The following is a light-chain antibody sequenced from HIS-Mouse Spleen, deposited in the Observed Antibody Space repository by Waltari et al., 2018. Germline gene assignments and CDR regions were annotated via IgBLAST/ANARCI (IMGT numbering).Light chain of an antibody. CDR3: QQYNNWPPWT. Sequence: EIVMTQSPATLSVSPGERATLSCRASQSVSSNLAWDQQKPGQAPRLLIYGASTRATGIPAMFSGSGSGTEVTLTISSMQSEDFAVYYCQQYNNWPPWTFGQGTKVEIK. CDR2: GAS. V-gene: IGKV3-15*01. J-gene: IGKJ1*01. CDR1: QSVSSN.